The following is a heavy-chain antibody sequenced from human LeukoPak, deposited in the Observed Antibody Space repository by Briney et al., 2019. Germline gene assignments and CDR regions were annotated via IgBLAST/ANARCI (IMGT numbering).Heavy chain of an antibody. V-gene: IGHV4-59*08. J-gene: IGHJ4*02. CDR2: IYYSGST. CDR3: ARQSYDFWSGYYV. Sequence: SETLSLTCTVSGGSISSYYWSWIRQPPGKGLEWIGYIYYSGSTNYNPSLKSRVTISVDTSKNQFSLKLSSVTAADTAVYYCARQSYDFWSGYYVWGQGTLVTLSS. D-gene: IGHD3-3*01. CDR1: GGSISSYY.